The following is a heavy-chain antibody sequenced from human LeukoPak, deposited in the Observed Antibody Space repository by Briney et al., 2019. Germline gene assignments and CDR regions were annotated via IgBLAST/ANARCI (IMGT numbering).Heavy chain of an antibody. D-gene: IGHD4-17*01. V-gene: IGHV3-72*01. CDR2: TRNKANGYTT. J-gene: IGHJ3*02. CDR1: GFTFSDHY. Sequence: TGGSLRLSCAASGFTFSDHYMDWVRQAPGEGLEWVGRTRNKANGYTTEYAASVKGRFTISRDDSKNSLYLQMNSLKTEDTAVYYCASDLSYGDYLGAFDIWGQGTMVTVSS. CDR3: ASDLSYGDYLGAFDI.